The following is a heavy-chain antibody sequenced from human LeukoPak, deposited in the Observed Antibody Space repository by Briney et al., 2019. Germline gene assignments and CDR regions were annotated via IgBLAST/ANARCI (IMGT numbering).Heavy chain of an antibody. CDR2: INPSGGST. CDR1: GYTFTSYY. D-gene: IGHD6-13*01. V-gene: IGHV1-46*01. J-gene: IGHJ6*02. CDR3: ARVSIAAAGTSRDYYGMDV. Sequence: ASVTVSCKASGYTFTSYYMHWVRQAPGQGLEWMGIINPSGGSTSYAQKFQGRVTMTRDTSTSTVYMELSSLRSEDTAVYYCARVSIAAAGTSRDYYGMDVWGQGTTVTVSS.